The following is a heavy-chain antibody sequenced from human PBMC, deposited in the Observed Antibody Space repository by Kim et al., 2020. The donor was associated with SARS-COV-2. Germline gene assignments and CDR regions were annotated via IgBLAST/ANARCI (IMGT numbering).Heavy chain of an antibody. D-gene: IGHD3-10*01. CDR1: GYTFPDYG. J-gene: IGHJ4*02. Sequence: ASVKVSCKASGYTFPDYGINWVRQAPGQGLEWVGWISTYNGHTKYTQKFQGRVTMTTDTSTSTVYMELRSLTSDDTAVFYCARSGYGSGSYYFDYWGQGTLVTVSS. V-gene: IGHV1-18*01. CDR3: ARSGYGSGSYYFDY. CDR2: ISTYNGHT.